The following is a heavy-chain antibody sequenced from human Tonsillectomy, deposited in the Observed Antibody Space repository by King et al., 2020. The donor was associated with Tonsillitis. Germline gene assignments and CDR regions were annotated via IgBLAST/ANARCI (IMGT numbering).Heavy chain of an antibody. CDR3: ARAVGYGPLYYFDY. V-gene: IGHV4-39*01. D-gene: IGHD5-18*01. Sequence: LQLQESGPGLVKPSETLSLTCTVSGDSISSNSYYWGWIRQPPGKGLEWIASIYFSGYTYYNPSLKSRVTISVDTSKSQFSLKLSSGTAADTAVYYCARAVGYGPLYYFDYWGQGALVTVSS. CDR2: IYFSGYT. CDR1: GDSISSNSYY. J-gene: IGHJ4*02.